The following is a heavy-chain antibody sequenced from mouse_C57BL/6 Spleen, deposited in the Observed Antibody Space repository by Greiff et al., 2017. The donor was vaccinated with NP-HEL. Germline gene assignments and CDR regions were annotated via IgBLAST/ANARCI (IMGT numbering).Heavy chain of an antibody. CDR1: GYTFTNYW. CDR2: IYPGGGYT. J-gene: IGHJ2*01. CDR3: ARGDYGSSYGY. D-gene: IGHD1-1*01. Sequence: QVQLKQSGAELVRPGTSVKMSCKASGYTFTNYWIGWAKQRPGHGLEWIGDIYPGGGYTNYNEKFKGKATLTADKSSSTAYMQFSSLTSEDSAIYYCARGDYGSSYGYWGQGTTLTVSS. V-gene: IGHV1-63*01.